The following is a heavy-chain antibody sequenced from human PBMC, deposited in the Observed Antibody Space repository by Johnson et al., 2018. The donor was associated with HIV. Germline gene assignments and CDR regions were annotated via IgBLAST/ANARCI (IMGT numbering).Heavy chain of an antibody. J-gene: IGHJ3*02. Sequence: VHLVESGGDLVKPGGSLRLSCAASGFIFSSYDMHWVRQTTGKGLEWVSVIDTAGSTYYADAVKGRFTISRDNSKNTMYLQMNSLRAEDTAVYYCARDILEYSSSVPDAFDIWGQGTMVTVSS. V-gene: IGHV3-13*01. CDR3: ARDILEYSSSVPDAFDI. D-gene: IGHD6-6*01. CDR1: GFIFSSYD. CDR2: IDTAGST.